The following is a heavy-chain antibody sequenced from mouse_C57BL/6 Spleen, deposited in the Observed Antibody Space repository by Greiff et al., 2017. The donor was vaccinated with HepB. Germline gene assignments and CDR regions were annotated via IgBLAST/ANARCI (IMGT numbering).Heavy chain of an antibody. CDR1: GFTFSDYY. J-gene: IGHJ4*01. CDR2: INYDGSST. Sequence: EVKLVESEGGLVQPGSSMKLSCTASGFTFSDYYMAWVRQVPEKGLEWVANINYDGSSTYYLDSLKSRFIISRDNAKNILYLQMSSLKSEDTATYYCAREDGSSLYYAMDYWGQGTSVTVSS. V-gene: IGHV5-16*01. D-gene: IGHD1-1*01. CDR3: AREDGSSLYYAMDY.